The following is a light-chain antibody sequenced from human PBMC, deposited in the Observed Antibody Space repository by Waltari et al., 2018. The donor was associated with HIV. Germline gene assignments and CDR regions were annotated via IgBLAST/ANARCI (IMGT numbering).Light chain of an antibody. CDR2: TSS. Sequence: TITCRASQGISSYLNWYRQKPGKAPELLIYTSSNLQSGVPSRFSGSGSGTDFTLTISSLQPEDFATYSCQQTYDTPFTFGPGTMVDIK. V-gene: IGKV1-39*01. J-gene: IGKJ3*01. CDR3: QQTYDTPFT. CDR1: QGISSY.